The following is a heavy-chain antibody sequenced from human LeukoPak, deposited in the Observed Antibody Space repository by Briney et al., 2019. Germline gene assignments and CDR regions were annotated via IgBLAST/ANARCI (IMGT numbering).Heavy chain of an antibody. J-gene: IGHJ4*02. V-gene: IGHV3-7*01. D-gene: IGHD1-26*01. CDR1: GFTFSTYW. CDR3: ARDGGASGSYPF. CDR2: INPDGNEK. Sequence: GGSLRLSCAVSGFTFSTYWMSWVRQAPGKGLEWLANINPDGNEKYYVDSVRGRFTISRDNDKTSLYLQLNSLRAEDTAVYYCARDGGASGSYPFWGQGTQVTVSS.